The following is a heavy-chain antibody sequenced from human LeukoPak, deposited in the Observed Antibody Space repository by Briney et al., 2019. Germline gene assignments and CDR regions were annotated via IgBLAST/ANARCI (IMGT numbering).Heavy chain of an antibody. D-gene: IGHD6-19*01. J-gene: IGHJ3*02. CDR3: ARNRRYNSGSIGAFDI. V-gene: IGHV4-59*01. Sequence: SETLSLTCTVSGGSISSYYWSWIRQPPGKGLGWIGYIYYSGSTNYNPSLKSRVTISVDTSKNQFSLKLSSVTAADTAVYYCARNRRYNSGSIGAFDIWGQGTMVTVSS. CDR1: GGSISSYY. CDR2: IYYSGST.